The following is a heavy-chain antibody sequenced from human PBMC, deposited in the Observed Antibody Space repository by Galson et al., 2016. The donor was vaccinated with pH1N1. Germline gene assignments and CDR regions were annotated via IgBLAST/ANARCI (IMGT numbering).Heavy chain of an antibody. CDR1: GYTLTSYD. Sequence: SVKVSCKASGYTLTSYDINWVRQATGPGLEWMGWMNPNNGNADYAPKFQGRVTLTRNASRNTAYMELSSLTSADTAMYYCARGPVYWYFDLWGRGTPVIVSS. V-gene: IGHV1-8*01. CDR3: ARGPVYWYFDL. CDR2: MNPNNGNA. J-gene: IGHJ2*01.